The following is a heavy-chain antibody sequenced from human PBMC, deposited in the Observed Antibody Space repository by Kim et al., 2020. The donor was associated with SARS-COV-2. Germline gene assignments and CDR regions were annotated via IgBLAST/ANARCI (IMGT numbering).Heavy chain of an antibody. V-gene: IGHV3-30*05. J-gene: IGHJ4*02. D-gene: IGHD1-26*01. CDR3: ARPYSGSYSDHFDY. Sequence: ADTVKGRFTISRDNSKNTLYLQMNSRRAEGRAVYYCARPYSGSYSDHFDYWGQGTLVTVSS.